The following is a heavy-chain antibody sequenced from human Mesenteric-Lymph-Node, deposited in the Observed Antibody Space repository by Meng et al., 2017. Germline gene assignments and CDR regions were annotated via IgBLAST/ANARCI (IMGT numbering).Heavy chain of an antibody. CDR1: GGSIRSYY. J-gene: IGHJ6*02. CDR3: ARVTKFDGMDV. CDR2: IYYSGST. V-gene: IGHV4-59*01. D-gene: IGHD4-11*01. Sequence: GSLRLSCTVSGGSIRSYYWSWIRQPAGKGLEWIGYIYYSGSTNYNPSLKSRVTISVDTSKNQFSLKLSSVTAADTAVYYCARVTKFDGMDVWGQGTTVTVSS.